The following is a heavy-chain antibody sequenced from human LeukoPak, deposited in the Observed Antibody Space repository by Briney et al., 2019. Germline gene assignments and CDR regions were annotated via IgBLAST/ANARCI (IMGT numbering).Heavy chain of an antibody. J-gene: IGHJ4*02. CDR3: TRAGWYHPFDY. D-gene: IGHD6-19*01. CDR2: ISYDESNK. V-gene: IGHV3-30-3*01. Sequence: PGGSLRLSCAASGFAFSSYAMYWVRQAPGKGLEWVAVISYDESNKYYADSLEGRFTNSRDNSKNTLYLQMNRLRAEDTAVYYCTRAGWYHPFDYWGQGTLVTVSS. CDR1: GFAFSSYA.